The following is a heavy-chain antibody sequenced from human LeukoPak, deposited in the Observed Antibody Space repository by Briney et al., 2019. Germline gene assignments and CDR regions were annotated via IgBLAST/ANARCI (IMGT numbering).Heavy chain of an antibody. J-gene: IGHJ4*02. CDR1: GFRFTAFW. Sequence: PRGSLRLSCAASGFRFTAFWMSWVRQAPGKGPEWVANINQESTETYYVDSARGRFTISRDNAKNSLSLQMNSLRVEDTAVYYCAREVDRSFGYWGQGNLVTVSS. D-gene: IGHD2-15*01. CDR2: INQESTET. CDR3: AREVDRSFGY. V-gene: IGHV3-7*01.